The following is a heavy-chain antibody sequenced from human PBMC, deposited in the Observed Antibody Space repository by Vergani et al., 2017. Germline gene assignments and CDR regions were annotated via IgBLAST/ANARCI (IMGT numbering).Heavy chain of an antibody. CDR1: GFTFSSYS. D-gene: IGHD3-10*01. J-gene: IGHJ4*02. V-gene: IGHV3-23*04. CDR3: AKDTVWFGEFLVDY. CDR2: ISGSGGST. Sequence: EVQLVESGGGLVKPGGSLRLSCAASGFTFSSYSMNWVRQAPGKGLEWVSAISGSGGSTYYADSVKGRFTISRDNSKNTLYLQMNSLRAEDTAVDYCAKDTVWFGEFLVDYWGEGTLVTVSS.